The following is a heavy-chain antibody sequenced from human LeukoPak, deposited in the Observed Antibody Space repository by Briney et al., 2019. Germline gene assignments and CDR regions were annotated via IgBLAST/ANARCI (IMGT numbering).Heavy chain of an antibody. CDR1: GGTFSSYA. V-gene: IGHV1-69*05. Sequence: SVKVSCKASGGTFSSYAISWVRQAPGQGLEWMGGIIPIFGTANYAQKFQGRVTITTDESTSTACMELSSLRSEDTDVYYCAREYYDFWSGPNWFDPWGQGTLVTVSS. J-gene: IGHJ5*02. D-gene: IGHD3-3*01. CDR2: IIPIFGTA. CDR3: AREYYDFWSGPNWFDP.